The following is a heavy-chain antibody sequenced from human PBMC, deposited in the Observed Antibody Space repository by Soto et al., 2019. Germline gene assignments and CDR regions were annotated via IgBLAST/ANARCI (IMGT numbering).Heavy chain of an antibody. CDR1: GYTFTSYY. Sequence: QVQLVQSGAEVKKPGASVKVSCKASGYTFTSYYMHWVRQAPGQGLEWMGIINPSGGSTSYAQKFQGRVTMTRDTSTSTVYMELSSLRSEDTAVYYCARDWLSTVTTRYYYYYYGMDVWGQGTTVTVSS. J-gene: IGHJ6*02. CDR3: ARDWLSTVTTRYYYYYYGMDV. CDR2: INPSGGST. D-gene: IGHD4-4*01. V-gene: IGHV1-46*01.